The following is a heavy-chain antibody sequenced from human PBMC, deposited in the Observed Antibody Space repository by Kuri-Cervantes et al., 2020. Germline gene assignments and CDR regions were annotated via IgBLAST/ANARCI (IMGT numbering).Heavy chain of an antibody. CDR2: MYSSGST. CDR3: ARNTIWFGEIAWFDP. J-gene: IGHJ5*02. Sequence: SETLSLTCTVSGGSISSYYWSWVRQPPGKGLGWVGYMYSSGSTNYNPSLKRRVTVTVDTSKNQLSLKLSSVTAADTAVYYCARNTIWFGEIAWFDPWGQGTLVTVSS. V-gene: IGHV4-59*01. D-gene: IGHD3-10*01. CDR1: GGSISSYY.